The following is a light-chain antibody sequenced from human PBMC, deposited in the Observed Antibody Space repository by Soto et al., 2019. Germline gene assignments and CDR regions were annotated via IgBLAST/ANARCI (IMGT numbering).Light chain of an antibody. Sequence: DIQMTQSPSTLSGSVGDRVTITCRASQTISSWLAWYQQKPGKAPKLLIYKASTLKSGVPSRFSGSGDGTEFTLNISSLQPDDFATYYCQHYNSYSEAFGQGTKVELK. J-gene: IGKJ1*01. CDR3: QHYNSYSEA. CDR1: QTISSW. CDR2: KAS. V-gene: IGKV1-5*03.